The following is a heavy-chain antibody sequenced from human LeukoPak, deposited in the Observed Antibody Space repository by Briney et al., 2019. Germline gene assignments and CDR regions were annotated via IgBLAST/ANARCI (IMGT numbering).Heavy chain of an antibody. Sequence: SETLSLTGTVSGGSISSSSYYWGWIRQPPGKGLEWIGSIYYSGSTYYNPSLKSRVTISVDTSKNQFSLKLSSVTAADTAVYYCACLTTADAFDIWGQGTMVTVSS. CDR1: GGSISSSSYY. CDR3: ACLTTADAFDI. CDR2: IYYSGST. V-gene: IGHV4-39*07. D-gene: IGHD3-22*01. J-gene: IGHJ3*02.